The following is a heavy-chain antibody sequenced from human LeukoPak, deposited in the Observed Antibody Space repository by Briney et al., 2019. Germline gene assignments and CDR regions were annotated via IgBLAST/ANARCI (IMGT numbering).Heavy chain of an antibody. D-gene: IGHD2-2*01. J-gene: IGHJ4*02. CDR3: AKDMGDIVVVPAAIAGIDY. CDR1: GFTFDDYA. CDR2: INGDGGST. V-gene: IGHV3-43*02. Sequence: GGSLRLSCAASGFTFDDYAMHWVRQAPGKGLEWVSLINGDGGSTYYADSVKGRFTISRDNSKNSLYLQMNSLRTEDTALYYCAKDMGDIVVVPAAIAGIDYWGQGTLVTVSS.